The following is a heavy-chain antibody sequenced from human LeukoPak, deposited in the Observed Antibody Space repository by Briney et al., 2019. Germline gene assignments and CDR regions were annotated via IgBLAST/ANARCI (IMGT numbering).Heavy chain of an antibody. D-gene: IGHD2-2*02. CDR1: GFTFSSYS. CDR3: ARVAVVPAAITFDY. CDR2: ISSSSSTI. J-gene: IGHJ4*02. Sequence: GGSLRLSCAASGFTFSSYSMNWVRQAPGKGLEWVSYISSSSSTIYYADSVKGRFTISRDNAKNSLYLQMNSLRDEDTAVYYCARVAVVPAAITFDYWGQGTLVTVSS. V-gene: IGHV3-48*02.